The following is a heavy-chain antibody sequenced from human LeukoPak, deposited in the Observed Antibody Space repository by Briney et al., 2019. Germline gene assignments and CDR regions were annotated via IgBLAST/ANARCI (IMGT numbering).Heavy chain of an antibody. Sequence: ASVKVSCKASGYTFTGYYMHWVRQAPGQGLEWMGWINPNSGGTNYAQKFQGRVTMTRDTSISTAYMELSRLRSDDTAVYYCAKGAHYHDSSEGFDYWGQGTLASVSS. CDR3: AKGAHYHDSSEGFDY. V-gene: IGHV1-2*02. CDR1: GYTFTGYY. D-gene: IGHD3-22*01. CDR2: INPNSGGT. J-gene: IGHJ4*02.